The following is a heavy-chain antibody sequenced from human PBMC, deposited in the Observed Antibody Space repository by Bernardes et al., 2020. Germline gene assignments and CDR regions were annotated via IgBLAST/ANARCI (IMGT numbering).Heavy chain of an antibody. V-gene: IGHV3-21*06. CDR1: GFPFLTYS. J-gene: IGHJ6*03. D-gene: IGHD2-2*01. CDR3: ARGSDCSATSCHVAYYYSMDV. CDR2: ISSTSTSI. Sequence: VDALIRSCTASGFPFLTYSMIWVRQAPGKGLEWVSSISSTSTSINYADSLGRFTVFRDNAKNSVYLQMSNLRAEDTAIYFCARGSDCSATSCHVAYYYSMDVWGKGTTVTVSS.